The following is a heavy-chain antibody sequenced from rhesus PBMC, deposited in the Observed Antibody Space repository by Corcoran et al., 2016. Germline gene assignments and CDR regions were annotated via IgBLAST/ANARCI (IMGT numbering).Heavy chain of an antibody. CDR3: ARVEAAAGTVYFDY. J-gene: IGHJ4*01. D-gene: IGHD6-31*01. V-gene: IGHV4-122*02. CDR1: GYSISSGYG. CDR2: ISYSGST. Sequence: QLQLQEPGPGLVKPSETLSLTCAVSGYSISSGYGWSWIRQPPGKGLEWIGYISYSGSTSYNPSLKSRVTISRDTSKNQFSLKLSSVTAADTAVYYCARVEAAAGTVYFDYWGQGVLVTVSS.